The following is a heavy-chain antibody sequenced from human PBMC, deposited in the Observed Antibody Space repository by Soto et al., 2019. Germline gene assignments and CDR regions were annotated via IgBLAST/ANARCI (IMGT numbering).Heavy chain of an antibody. CDR2: TYYRSKWYN. J-gene: IGHJ5*02. Sequence: SQTLSLTCAISGDSVSSNSAAWNWIRQSPSRGLEWLGRTYYRSKWYNDYAVSVKSRITINPDTSKNQFSLQLNSVTPEDTAVYYCARGQVPNYDFWSGLIRRFDPWGQGTLVTVSS. CDR3: ARGQVPNYDFWSGLIRRFDP. CDR1: GDSVSSNSAA. V-gene: IGHV6-1*01. D-gene: IGHD3-3*01.